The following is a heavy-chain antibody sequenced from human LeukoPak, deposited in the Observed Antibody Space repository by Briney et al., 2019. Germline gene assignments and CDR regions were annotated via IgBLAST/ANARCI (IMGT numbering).Heavy chain of an antibody. J-gene: IGHJ5*01. V-gene: IGHV3-74*01. CDR2: INSDGSGT. CDR3: ARTEGTVAYDS. Sequence: GGSLRLSCAASGFTFSNYWMHWVRQAPGKGLVWVSRINSDGSGTTYADSVRGRFTISRDNAKNTPYLQVNSRRAEDTAVYYCARTEGTVAYDSWGQGTLVTVSS. CDR1: GFTFSNYW. D-gene: IGHD4-23*01.